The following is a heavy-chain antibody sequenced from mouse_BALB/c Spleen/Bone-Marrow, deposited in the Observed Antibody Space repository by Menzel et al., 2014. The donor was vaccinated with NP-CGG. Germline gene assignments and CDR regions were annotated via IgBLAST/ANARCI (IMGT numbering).Heavy chain of an antibody. CDR2: IYYSGTI. J-gene: IGHJ4*01. Sequence: DVKLQESGPGLVKPSQTVSLTCTVTGISITTGNYRWSWIRQFPGNKLEWIGFIYYSGTITYNPSLTSRTTITRDTSKNQFYLEMNSLTAEDTATYYCARAYYRYAMDYWGQGTSVTVSS. CDR3: ARAYYRYAMDY. CDR1: GISITTGNYR. D-gene: IGHD2-14*01. V-gene: IGHV3-5*02.